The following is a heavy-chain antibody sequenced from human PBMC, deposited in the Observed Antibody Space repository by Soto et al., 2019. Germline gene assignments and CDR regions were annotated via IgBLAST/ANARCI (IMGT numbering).Heavy chain of an antibody. V-gene: IGHV3-23*01. CDR1: GMTSGSRA. D-gene: IGHD3-10*01. Sequence: GGSLRLFCVASGMTSGSRAMSWVRQAPGEGLEWVSTITDTGGDAEYADSVPGRFTISRDNCKKALDLEMSRLRADDSAVYFCSRGTKNSYPGSRIFHFWGRGTLVPVAS. CDR2: ITDTGGDA. CDR3: SRGTKNSYPGSRIFHF. J-gene: IGHJ4*02.